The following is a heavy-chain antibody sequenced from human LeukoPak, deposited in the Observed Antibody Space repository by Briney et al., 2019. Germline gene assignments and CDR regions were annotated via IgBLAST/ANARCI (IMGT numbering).Heavy chain of an antibody. CDR2: ISSDGSST. D-gene: IGHD3-22*01. J-gene: IGHJ4*02. Sequence: YVSAISSDGSSTYYANAVKGRFTISRDNSKNTLYLQMGSLRAEDMAVYYCARRESSGHYDYWGQGTLVTVSS. CDR3: ARRESSGHYDY. V-gene: IGHV3-64*01.